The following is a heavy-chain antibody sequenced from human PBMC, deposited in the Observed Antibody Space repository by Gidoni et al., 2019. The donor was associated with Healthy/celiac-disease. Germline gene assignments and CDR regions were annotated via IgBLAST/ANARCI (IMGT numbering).Heavy chain of an antibody. V-gene: IGHV3-11*01. J-gene: IGHJ4*02. CDR2: ISSSGSTI. D-gene: IGHD1-26*01. CDR3: AAVGRQGPDFDY. CDR1: GSPFRDYF. Sequence: QVQLVVSGGGLVKPGGALVLSYSASGSPFRDYFFGWIRQAPGKGLEWVSYISSSGSTIYYADSVMGRFTITSDNAKNSLYLQMNSLRAEHTAVYYCAAVGRQGPDFDYWGQGTLVTVSS.